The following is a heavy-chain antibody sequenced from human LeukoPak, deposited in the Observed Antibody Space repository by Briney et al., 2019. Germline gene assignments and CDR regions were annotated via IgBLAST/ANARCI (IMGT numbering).Heavy chain of an antibody. V-gene: IGHV3-23*01. Sequence: GGSLRLSCAASGFTFNISAMTWVRQDPGKGLEWVSAIGGSGDRTYYADSVKGRFTISRDNSKNTLYLQMNSLRAEDTAVYYCAKDRTQQPYGIFDYWGQGTLVTVSS. J-gene: IGHJ4*02. CDR2: IGGSGDRT. CDR1: GFTFNISA. D-gene: IGHD6-13*01. CDR3: AKDRTQQPYGIFDY.